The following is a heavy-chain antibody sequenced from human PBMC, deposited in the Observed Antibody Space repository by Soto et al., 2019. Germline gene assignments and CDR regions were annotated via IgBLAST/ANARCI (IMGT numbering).Heavy chain of an antibody. Sequence: EVQLLESGGGLVQPGGSLRLSCAASGFTFSSYAMSWVRQAPGKGLEWVSAISGSGGSTYYEDSVKGRFTISRDNSKNTLYLQMNSLRAEDTAVYYCVFWFGEYEYYYYGMDVWGQGTTVTVSS. CDR3: VFWFGEYEYYYYGMDV. CDR2: ISGSGGST. CDR1: GFTFSSYA. D-gene: IGHD3-10*01. V-gene: IGHV3-23*01. J-gene: IGHJ6*02.